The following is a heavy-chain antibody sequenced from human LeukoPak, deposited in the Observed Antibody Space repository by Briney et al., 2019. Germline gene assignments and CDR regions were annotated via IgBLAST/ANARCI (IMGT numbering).Heavy chain of an antibody. CDR3: ARDRYYGSGSLADY. CDR2: ISYDGSNK. V-gene: IGHV3-30-3*01. Sequence: GGSLRLSCAASGFTFSSYAMHWVRQAPGKGLEWVPVISYDGSNKYYADSVKGRFTISRDNSKNTLYLQMNSLRAEDTAVYYCARDRYYGSGSLADYWGQGTLVTVSS. D-gene: IGHD3-10*01. J-gene: IGHJ4*02. CDR1: GFTFSSYA.